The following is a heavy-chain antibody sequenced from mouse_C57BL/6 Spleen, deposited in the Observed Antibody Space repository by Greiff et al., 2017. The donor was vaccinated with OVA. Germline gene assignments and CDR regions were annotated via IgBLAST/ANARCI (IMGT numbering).Heavy chain of an antibody. CDR3: ASDLEGFAY. J-gene: IGHJ3*01. Sequence: VKLMESGPELVKPGASVKISCKASGYAFSSSWMNWVKQRPGKGLEWIGRIYPGDGDTNYNGKFKGKATLTADKSSSTAYMQLSSLTSEDSAVYFCASDLEGFAYWGQGTLVTVSA. CDR2: IYPGDGDT. V-gene: IGHV1-82*01. CDR1: GYAFSSSW.